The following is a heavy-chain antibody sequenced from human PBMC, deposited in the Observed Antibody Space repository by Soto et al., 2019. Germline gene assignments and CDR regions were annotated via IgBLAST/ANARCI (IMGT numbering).Heavy chain of an antibody. CDR3: ARDRYYDFWSGYYGTYYYGMDV. Sequence: SETLSLTCAVYGGSFSGYYWSWIRQPPGKGLGWIGEINHSGGTNYNPSLKSRVTISVDTSKNQFSLKLSSVTAADTAVYYCARDRYYDFWSGYYGTYYYGMDVWGQGTTVTVSS. J-gene: IGHJ6*02. CDR1: GGSFSGYY. V-gene: IGHV4-34*01. CDR2: INHSGGT. D-gene: IGHD3-3*01.